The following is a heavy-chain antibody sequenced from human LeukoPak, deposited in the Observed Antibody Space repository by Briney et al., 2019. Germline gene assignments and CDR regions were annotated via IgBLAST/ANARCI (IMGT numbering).Heavy chain of an antibody. J-gene: IGHJ5*02. V-gene: IGHV1-46*01. D-gene: IGHD3-3*01. Sequence: ASVKVSCKASGYTFTSYYMHWVRQAPGQGLEWMGIINPSGGSTSYAQKFQGRVTMTRDTSTSTVYMELSSLRAEDTAVYYCAKVVLWRPQNQNWFDPWGQGTLVTVSS. CDR2: INPSGGST. CDR1: GYTFTSYY. CDR3: AKVVLWRPQNQNWFDP.